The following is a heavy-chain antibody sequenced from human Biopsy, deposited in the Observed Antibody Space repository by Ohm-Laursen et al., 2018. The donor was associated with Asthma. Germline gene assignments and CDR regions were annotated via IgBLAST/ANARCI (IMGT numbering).Heavy chain of an antibody. CDR3: ARNLPGYTYGPFED. J-gene: IGHJ4*02. V-gene: IGHV4-31*01. Sequence: TLSLTCTVSGAPITTSPSYWSWLRLLPGKGLEWIGCIYYSGETFFNPSLKNPLFMSLDSSKNQFSLKMTSVTGADTAVYFCARNLPGYTYGPFEDWGQGTLVTVSS. CDR1: GAPITTSPSY. CDR2: IYYSGET. D-gene: IGHD5-18*01.